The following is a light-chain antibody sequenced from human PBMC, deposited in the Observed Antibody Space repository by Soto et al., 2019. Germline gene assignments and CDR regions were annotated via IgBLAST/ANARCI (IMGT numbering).Light chain of an antibody. Sequence: QPVLTQSPSASASLGASVKLTCTLSSGHINYAIAWHQQQPEKGPRYLMKLNSDGSHSKGDGIPDRFSGSSSGAERYLTISSLQSEDEADYYCQTWGTGIWVFGGGTMLTVL. CDR3: QTWGTGIWV. CDR2: LNSDGSH. V-gene: IGLV4-69*01. CDR1: SGHINYA. J-gene: IGLJ3*02.